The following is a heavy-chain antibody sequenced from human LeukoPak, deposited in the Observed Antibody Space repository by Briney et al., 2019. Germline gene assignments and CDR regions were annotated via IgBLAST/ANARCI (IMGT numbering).Heavy chain of an antibody. J-gene: IGHJ4*02. V-gene: IGHV3-23*01. CDR2: IGGSGGST. CDR1: GFTFSSYA. CDR3: VKRDTAMVTGTFDY. Sequence: PGGSLRLSCAASGFTFSSYAMSWVRQAPGKGLEWVSAIGGSGGSTYYADSVKGRLTISRDNSKNTLYLQMNSLRAEDTAVYYCVKRDTAMVTGTFDYWGQGTLVTVSS. D-gene: IGHD5-18*01.